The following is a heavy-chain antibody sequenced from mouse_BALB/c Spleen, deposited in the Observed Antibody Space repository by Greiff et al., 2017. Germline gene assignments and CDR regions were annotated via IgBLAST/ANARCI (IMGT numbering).Heavy chain of an antibody. J-gene: IGHJ4*01. Sequence: EVKLEESGGGLVKPGGSLKLSCAASGFTFSSYAMSWVRQSPEKRLEWVAEISSGGSYTYYPDTVTGRFTISRDNAKNTLYLEMSSLRSEDTAMYYCAREGLRYYAMDYWGQGTSVTVSS. V-gene: IGHV5-9-4*01. CDR1: GFTFSSYA. CDR2: ISSGGSYT. CDR3: AREGLRYYAMDY. D-gene: IGHD1-1*01.